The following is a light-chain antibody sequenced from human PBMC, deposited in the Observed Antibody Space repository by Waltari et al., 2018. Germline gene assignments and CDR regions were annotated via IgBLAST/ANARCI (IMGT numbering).Light chain of an antibody. CDR3: QQYGISYA. J-gene: IGKJ2*01. Sequence: EIVMTQSPATLSVSPGERATLSCRASQSVFSNYLAWYQQKPGQAPRVLMYGSSSRAPGIPDRFSGSGSGTGFTLTISRLEPEDFAVYYCQQYGISYAFGQGTRLEIK. CDR2: GSS. CDR1: QSVFSNY. V-gene: IGKV3-20*01.